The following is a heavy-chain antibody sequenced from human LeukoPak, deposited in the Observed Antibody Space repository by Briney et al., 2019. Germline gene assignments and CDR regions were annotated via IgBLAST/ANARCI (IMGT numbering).Heavy chain of an antibody. Sequence: GSLRLSCAASGFTFDDYGMSWVRQAPGKGLEWVSGINWNGGSTGYADSVKGRFTISRDNAKNSLYLQMNSLRAEDTALYYCARARAGNYYGSGSYQGYMDVWGKGTTVTVSS. CDR1: GFTFDDYG. CDR3: ARARAGNYYGSGSYQGYMDV. V-gene: IGHV3-20*04. J-gene: IGHJ6*03. D-gene: IGHD3-10*01. CDR2: INWNGGST.